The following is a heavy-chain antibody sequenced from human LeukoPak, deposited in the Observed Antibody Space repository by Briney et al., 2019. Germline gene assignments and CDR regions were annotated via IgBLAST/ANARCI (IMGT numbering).Heavy chain of an antibody. V-gene: IGHV1-2*02. CDR2: INSNSGGT. D-gene: IGHD6-13*01. CDR3: ARAEYSSSWPGFDL. Sequence: ASVKVSCKASGYTFTGYYMHWVRQAPGQGLEWMGWINSNSGGTNFAPKFQGRVTMTRDTSISTAYMELSSLRSDDTAVYFCARAEYSSSWPGFDLWGQGTMVSVFS. CDR1: GYTFTGYY. J-gene: IGHJ3*01.